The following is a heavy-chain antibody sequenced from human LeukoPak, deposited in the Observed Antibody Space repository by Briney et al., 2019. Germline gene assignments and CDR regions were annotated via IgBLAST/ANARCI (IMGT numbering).Heavy chain of an antibody. Sequence: GGSLRLSCAASGFIVSSNYMSWVRQAPGKGLEWVSVIYSGGGTYYADSVKGRFIISRDNTKNTVYLQMNSLRVEDTAIYFCAREPDAGSGSYCAYFDYWGQGTLAIVSS. J-gene: IGHJ4*02. CDR2: IYSGGGT. CDR1: GFIVSSNY. D-gene: IGHD1-26*01. CDR3: AREPDAGSGSYCAYFDY. V-gene: IGHV3-53*01.